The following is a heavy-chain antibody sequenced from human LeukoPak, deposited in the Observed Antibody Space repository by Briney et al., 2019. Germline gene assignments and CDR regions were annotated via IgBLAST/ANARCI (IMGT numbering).Heavy chain of an antibody. V-gene: IGHV5-51*01. D-gene: IGHD3-22*01. CDR2: IYPDDSDI. CDR3: ARPPNAYFYDSSGYLY. J-gene: IGHJ4*02. CDR1: GYSFTNYW. Sequence: GESLKISCKGSGYSFTNYWIAWVRQMPGKGLEWVGFIYPDDSDIRYSPSFQGQVTISADKSSSTAYLQWSSLKASDTAIYYCARPPNAYFYDSSGYLYWGQGTLVTVSS.